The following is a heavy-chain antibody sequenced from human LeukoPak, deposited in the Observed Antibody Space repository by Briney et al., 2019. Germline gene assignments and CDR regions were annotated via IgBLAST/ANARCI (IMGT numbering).Heavy chain of an antibody. V-gene: IGHV3-23*01. Sequence: GGSLRLSCAASGFTFSSYGMHWVRQAPGKGLEWVSTISGSGGTTYYADSVKGRFTISRDNSKNTLYLQMNSLRAEDTAVYYCARDLGYSSTWYLTQHWGQGTLVTVSS. D-gene: IGHD6-13*01. J-gene: IGHJ1*01. CDR1: GFTFSSYG. CDR3: ARDLGYSSTWYLTQH. CDR2: ISGSGGTT.